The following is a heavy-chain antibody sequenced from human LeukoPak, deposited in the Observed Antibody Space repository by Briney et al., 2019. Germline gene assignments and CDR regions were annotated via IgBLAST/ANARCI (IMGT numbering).Heavy chain of an antibody. CDR1: GGSISSSSYY. V-gene: IGHV4-39*07. Sequence: SETLSLTCTVSGGSISSSSYYWGWIRQPPGKGLEWIGSVYYSGSTYYNPSLKSRVTISVDTSKNQFSLKLSSVTAADTAVYYCARAFLLEWLFPDAFDIWGQGTMVTVSS. CDR2: VYYSGST. J-gene: IGHJ3*02. D-gene: IGHD3-3*01. CDR3: ARAFLLEWLFPDAFDI.